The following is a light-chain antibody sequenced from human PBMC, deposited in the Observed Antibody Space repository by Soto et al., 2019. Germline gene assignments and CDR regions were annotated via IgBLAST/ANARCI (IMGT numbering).Light chain of an antibody. CDR1: PGISSA. J-gene: IGKJ5*01. Sequence: AIQLTQSPSSLSASVGDRVTITCRASPGISSALAWYQQKPGKAPKLLIYDASSLESGVPSRFSGSGSGTEFTLTISSLQPEDFATYYCQQFNSYPFTFGQGTRLEIK. CDR2: DAS. CDR3: QQFNSYPFT. V-gene: IGKV1-13*02.